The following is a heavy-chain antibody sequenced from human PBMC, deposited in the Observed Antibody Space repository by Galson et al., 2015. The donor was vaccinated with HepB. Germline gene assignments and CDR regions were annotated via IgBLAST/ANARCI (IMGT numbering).Heavy chain of an antibody. CDR3: ARFRYYYDSTDFDY. CDR2: IKQDGSEK. V-gene: IGHV3-7*03. Sequence: SLRLSCAASGFTFSSYWMCWVRQAPGKGLEWVANIKQDGSEKYYVDSVKGRFTISRDNSKNSLYLQMNSLRAEDTAVYYCARFRYYYDSTDFDYWGQGSLVTVSS. D-gene: IGHD3-22*01. CDR1: GFTFSSYW. J-gene: IGHJ4*02.